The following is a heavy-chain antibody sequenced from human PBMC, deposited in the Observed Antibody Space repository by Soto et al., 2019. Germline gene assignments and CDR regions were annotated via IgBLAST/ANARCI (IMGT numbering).Heavy chain of an antibody. J-gene: IGHJ4*02. CDR2: ISGSGGST. Sequence: GGSLRLSCAGSGVTFSSYAMSWVRQAPGKGLEWVSAISGSGGSTHYADSVKGRLIISRDNSKNTVYLQVNSLRAEDTAVYYCAKGVVTTVTTVFDYWGQGTLVTVSS. CDR1: GVTFSSYA. V-gene: IGHV3-23*01. D-gene: IGHD4-17*01. CDR3: AKGVVTTVTTVFDY.